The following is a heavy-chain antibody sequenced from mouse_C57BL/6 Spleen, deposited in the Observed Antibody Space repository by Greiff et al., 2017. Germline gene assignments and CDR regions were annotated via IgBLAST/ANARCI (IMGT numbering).Heavy chain of an antibody. V-gene: IGHV1-87*01. CDR1: YTFSRRVH. D-gene: IGHD2-3*01. CDR3: AKDSAVYDCAWICDGYYEAD. J-gene: IGHJ3*01. Sequence: QVQLKESGPELARPWASVKISCQAFYTFSRRVHFAIRDTNYWMPWVKQRPGQGLEWIGAIYPGNGDTSYNPKFKGKAPLTADKASRAAYMQLSSLTAKDSAVYDCAWICDGYYEADWGQGTLVTVSA. CDR2: GQGLEWIG.